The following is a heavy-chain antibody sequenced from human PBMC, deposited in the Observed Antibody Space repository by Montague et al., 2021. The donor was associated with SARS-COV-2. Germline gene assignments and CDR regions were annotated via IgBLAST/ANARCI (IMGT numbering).Heavy chain of an antibody. CDR1: GDSISNSNYY. CDR2: MYYRGAT. D-gene: IGHD2-15*01. V-gene: IGHV4-39*01. CDR3: ASPGTGYCSGNECYSNWFDL. J-gene: IGHJ5*02. Sequence: SETLSLTCTVSGDSISNSNYYWGWIRQPPGKGLEWIGSMYYRGATKYNLSLKSRVTITVDTSKNQFSLKLSSVTAADTAVYFCASPGTGYCSGNECYSNWFDLWGQGILVTVSS.